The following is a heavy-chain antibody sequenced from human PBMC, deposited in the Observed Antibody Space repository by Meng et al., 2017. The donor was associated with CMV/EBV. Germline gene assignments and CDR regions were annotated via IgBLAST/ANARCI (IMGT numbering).Heavy chain of an antibody. V-gene: IGHV4-4*02. J-gene: IGHJ4*02. D-gene: IGHD1-26*01. CDR3: ASEVGATTAFDY. Sequence: CAVSGGSISSSNWWSWVRQHPGKGLEWIGEIYHSGSTNYNPSLKSRVTISVDKSKNQFSLKLSSVTAADTAVYYCASEVGATTAFDYWGQGTLVTVSS. CDR2: IYHSGST. CDR1: GGSISSSNW.